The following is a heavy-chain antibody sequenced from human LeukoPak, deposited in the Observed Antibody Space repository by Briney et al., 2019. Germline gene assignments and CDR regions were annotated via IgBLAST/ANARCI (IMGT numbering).Heavy chain of an antibody. CDR2: ISSSGSTI. Sequence: TGGSLRLSCAASGFTFSSYEMNWVRQAPGKGLEWVSYISSSGSTIYYADSVKGRFTISRDNAKNSLYLQMNSLRTEDTALYYCAKDSTARGLFDYWGQGTLVTVSS. J-gene: IGHJ4*02. V-gene: IGHV3-48*03. CDR3: AKDSTARGLFDY. CDR1: GFTFSSYE. D-gene: IGHD3-10*01.